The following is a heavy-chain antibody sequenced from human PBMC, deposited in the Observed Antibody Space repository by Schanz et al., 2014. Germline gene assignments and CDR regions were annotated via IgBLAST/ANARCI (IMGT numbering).Heavy chain of an antibody. V-gene: IGHV3-11*04. CDR2: ISSSSSTR. J-gene: IGHJ3*02. CDR1: GFPFSDYF. D-gene: IGHD4-17*01. Sequence: VQLVESGGGLVKPGGSLRLSCTASGFPFSDYFMAWIRQPPGRGLEWVSYISSSSSTRYYADSVKGRFTISRDNAKNSLFLHMNSLRAEDTAVYYCARKMKLGVYGGKGHDSLDIWGQGTMVTVSP. CDR3: ARKMKLGVYGGKGHDSLDI.